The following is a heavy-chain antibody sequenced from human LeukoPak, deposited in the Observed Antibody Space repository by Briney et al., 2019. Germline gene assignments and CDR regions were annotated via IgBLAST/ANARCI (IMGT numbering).Heavy chain of an antibody. CDR2: IYTSGST. J-gene: IGHJ6*03. V-gene: IGHV4-4*07. Sequence: SETLSLTCTVSGGFISSYYWSWIRQPAGKGLERIGRIYTSGSTNYNPSLKSRVTMSVDTSKNQFSLKLSSVTAADTAVYYCARDRIAAAGYLLYCYYMDVWGKGTTVTVSS. D-gene: IGHD6-13*01. CDR3: ARDRIAAAGYLLYCYYMDV. CDR1: GGFISSYY.